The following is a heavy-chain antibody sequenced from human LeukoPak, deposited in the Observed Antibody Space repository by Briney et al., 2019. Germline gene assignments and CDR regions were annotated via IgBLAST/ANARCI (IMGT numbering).Heavy chain of an antibody. V-gene: IGHV3-33*06. CDR2: IWYDGSNK. Sequence: GRSLRLSCAASGFTFSSYGMYWVRQAPGKGLEWVAVIWYDGSNKYYADSVKGRFTISRDNSKNTLYLQMNSLRAEDTAVYYCAKDMGSRHDYGDELQGFVDYWGQGTLVTVSS. CDR1: GFTFSSYG. CDR3: AKDMGSRHDYGDELQGFVDY. J-gene: IGHJ4*02. D-gene: IGHD4-17*01.